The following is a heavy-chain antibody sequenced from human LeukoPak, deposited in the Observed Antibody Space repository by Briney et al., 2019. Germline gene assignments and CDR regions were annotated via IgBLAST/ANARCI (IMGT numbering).Heavy chain of an antibody. J-gene: IGHJ4*02. CDR3: ARDRNDYGDY. Sequence: PGGSLRLSCAASGFTFSSYSVSWVRQAPGKGLEWVSSISSSSSYIYYADSVKGRFTISRDNAKNSLYLQMNSLRAEDTAVYYCARDRNDYGDYWGQGTLVTASS. CDR1: GFTFSSYS. CDR2: ISSSSSYI. V-gene: IGHV3-21*01.